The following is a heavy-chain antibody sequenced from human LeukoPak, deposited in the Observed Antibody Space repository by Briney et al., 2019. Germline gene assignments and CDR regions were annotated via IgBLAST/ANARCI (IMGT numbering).Heavy chain of an antibody. Sequence: GGSLRLSCAASGFTFSSYAMHWVRQAPGKGLEWVAVISYDGSNKYYADSVKGRFTISRDNSKNTLYLQMNSLRAEDTAVYYCARGHVDTAIRGYYYYTDVWGKGTTVTVSS. D-gene: IGHD5-18*01. V-gene: IGHV3-30-3*01. CDR2: ISYDGSNK. CDR1: GFTFSSYA. J-gene: IGHJ6*03. CDR3: ARGHVDTAIRGYYYYTDV.